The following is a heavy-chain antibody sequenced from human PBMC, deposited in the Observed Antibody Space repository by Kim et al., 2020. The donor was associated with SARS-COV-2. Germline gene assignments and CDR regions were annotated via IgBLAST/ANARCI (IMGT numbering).Heavy chain of an antibody. CDR3: ARLAVAGPYYFDY. J-gene: IGHJ4*02. D-gene: IGHD6-19*01. Sequence: GGSLRLSCAASGFTFSSYSMNWVRQAPGKGLEWVSSISSNSSDTYYADSVKGRFTISRDNAKNSLYLQMNSLRAEDTAVYYCARLAVAGPYYFDYWGQGTLVTVSS. CDR1: GFTFSSYS. V-gene: IGHV3-21*04. CDR2: ISSNSSDT.